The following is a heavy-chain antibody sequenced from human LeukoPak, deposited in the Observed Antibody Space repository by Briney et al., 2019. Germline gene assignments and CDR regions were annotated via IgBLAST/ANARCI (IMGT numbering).Heavy chain of an antibody. D-gene: IGHD7-27*01. Sequence: PGGSLRLSCAASGFTFSTYSMNWVRQAPGKGLEWVAAIGASGGTTEYADSLKGRFTISRDNSKKTVDLQMNSLTAVDTAVYYCTYSSFWGRTWYFDLWGRGTLVTVSS. CDR1: GFTFSTYS. J-gene: IGHJ2*01. CDR3: TYSSFWGRTWYFDL. V-gene: IGHV3-23*01. CDR2: IGASGGTT.